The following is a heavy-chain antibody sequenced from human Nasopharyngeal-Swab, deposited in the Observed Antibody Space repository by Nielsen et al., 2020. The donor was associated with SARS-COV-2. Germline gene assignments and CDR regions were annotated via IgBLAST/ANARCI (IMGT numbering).Heavy chain of an antibody. V-gene: IGHV1-69*06. CDR1: GGTFSSYA. D-gene: IGHD5-12*01. Sequence: SVKVSCKASGGTFSSYAISWVRQAPGQGLEWMGGIIPIFGTANYAQKFQGRVTITADKSTSTAYMELSSLRSEDTAAYYCASHMGGYSGYVGDDYWGQGTLVTVSS. CDR3: ASHMGGYSGYVGDDY. J-gene: IGHJ4*02. CDR2: IIPIFGTA.